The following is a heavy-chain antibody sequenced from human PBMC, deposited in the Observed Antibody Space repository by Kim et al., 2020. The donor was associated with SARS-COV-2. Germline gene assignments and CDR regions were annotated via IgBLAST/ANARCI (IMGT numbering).Heavy chain of an antibody. J-gene: IGHJ3*02. V-gene: IGHV1-3*01. CDR3: AREEPFTVSGSYSEAFDI. CDR2: INAGNGNT. D-gene: IGHD1-26*01. CDR1: GYTFTSYA. Sequence: ASVKVSCKASGYTFTSYAMHWVRQAPGQRLEWMGWINAGNGNTKYSQKFQGRVTITRDTSASTAYMELSSLRSEDTAVYYCAREEPFTVSGSYSEAFDIWGQGTMVTVSS.